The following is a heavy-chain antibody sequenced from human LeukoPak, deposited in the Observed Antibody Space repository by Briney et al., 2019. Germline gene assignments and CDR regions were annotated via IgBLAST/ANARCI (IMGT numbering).Heavy chain of an antibody. CDR2: ISDSGDYT. Sequence: QPGGSLGLSCAGSGFTFSSYAMSWVRQAPGKGLEWVSAISDSGDYTYYADSVKGRFTISRDNSKNTLYLHVNSLRAEDTAVYYCAKDTSIGKYCTSGVCSPFDYWGQGTLVTVSS. CDR3: AKDTSIGKYCTSGVCSPFDY. D-gene: IGHD2-8*01. CDR1: GFTFSSYA. J-gene: IGHJ4*02. V-gene: IGHV3-23*01.